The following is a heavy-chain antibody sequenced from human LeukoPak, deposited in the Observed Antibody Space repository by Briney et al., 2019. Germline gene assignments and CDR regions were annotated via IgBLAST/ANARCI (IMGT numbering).Heavy chain of an antibody. J-gene: IGHJ4*02. CDR1: GFTFDDYA. CDR3: ARGGTVTTFDY. CDR2: VNWNGGST. Sequence: GGSLRLSCAASGFTFDDYAMTWVRQPPGKGLEWVSTVNWNGGSTSYADSVKGRFTISRDNAKNPLYLQMSSLRADDTAFYYCARGGTVTTFDYWGQGTLVTVSS. V-gene: IGHV3-20*04. D-gene: IGHD4-11*01.